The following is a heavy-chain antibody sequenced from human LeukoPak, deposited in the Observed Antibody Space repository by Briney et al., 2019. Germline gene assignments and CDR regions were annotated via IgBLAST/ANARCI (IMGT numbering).Heavy chain of an antibody. Sequence: SETLSLTCTVSGGSISSYYWSWIRQPPGKGLEWIGYIYYSGSTNYNHSLKSRVTISADTSKNQFSLQMTSVTAADTAVYYCARDGSGWAGFFDYWSQGTLVTVSS. CDR2: IYYSGST. V-gene: IGHV4-59*01. CDR1: GGSISSYY. CDR3: ARDGSGWAGFFDY. D-gene: IGHD6-19*01. J-gene: IGHJ4*02.